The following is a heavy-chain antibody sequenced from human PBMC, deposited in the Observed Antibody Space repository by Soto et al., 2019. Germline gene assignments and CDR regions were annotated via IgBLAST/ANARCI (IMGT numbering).Heavy chain of an antibody. Sequence: GGSLRLSCAASGFTFSSYDMHWVRQATGKGLEWVSAIGTAGDTYYPGSVKGRFTISRENAKNSLYLQMNSLRAEDTAVYYCARGIGYCSGGSCYPYYYYYGMDVWGQGTTVTVSS. CDR2: IGTAGDT. D-gene: IGHD2-15*01. CDR1: GFTFSSYD. V-gene: IGHV3-13*01. J-gene: IGHJ6*02. CDR3: ARGIGYCSGGSCYPYYYYYGMDV.